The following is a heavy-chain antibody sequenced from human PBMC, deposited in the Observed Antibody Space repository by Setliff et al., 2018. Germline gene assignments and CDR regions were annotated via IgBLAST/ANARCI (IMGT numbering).Heavy chain of an antibody. V-gene: IGHV3-74*01. J-gene: IGHJ4*02. CDR1: GFSFSNYW. CDR2: VKSDGTYT. CDR3: AKPQLELRWGFES. Sequence: GGSLRLSCAASGFSFSNYWMHWVRQAPGKGLVWVSRVKSDGTYTNYADSVKGRFTISRDNAKNSLYLQMNSLRAEDTAVYYCAKPQLELRWGFESWGQGTLVTVSS. D-gene: IGHD1-7*01.